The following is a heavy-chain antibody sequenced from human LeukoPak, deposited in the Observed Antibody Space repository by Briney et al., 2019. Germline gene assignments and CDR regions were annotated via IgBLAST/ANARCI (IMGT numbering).Heavy chain of an antibody. CDR2: ISSSSSYI. CDR1: GFTSSTYS. CDR3: ARDALQKAAAGTPWVTAIHKHFDY. J-gene: IGHJ4*02. V-gene: IGHV3-21*01. Sequence: GGSLRLSCAASGFTSSTYSMNCVRQAPGKGLEWVSSISSSSSYIYYADSVKGRFTISRDNAKNSLYLQMNSLRAEDTAVYYCARDALQKAAAGTPWVTAIHKHFDYWGQGTLVAVSS. D-gene: IGHD6-13*01.